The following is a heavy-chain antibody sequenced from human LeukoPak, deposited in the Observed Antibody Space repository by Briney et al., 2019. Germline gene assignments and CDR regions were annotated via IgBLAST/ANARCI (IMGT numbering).Heavy chain of an antibody. V-gene: IGHV3-23*01. D-gene: IGHD1-1*01. CDR2: ISGYGDST. J-gene: IGHJ3*02. CDR3: ARWTNFHAFDI. CDR1: ALTFSRHV. Sequence: GGSLRLSCASSALTFSRHVINWVRQAPGKGLEWVSAISGYGDSTFYADSVKGRFSISRDNSKNTVYLQIDSLRVEDTAVYYCARWTNFHAFDIWGQGTLVTVSS.